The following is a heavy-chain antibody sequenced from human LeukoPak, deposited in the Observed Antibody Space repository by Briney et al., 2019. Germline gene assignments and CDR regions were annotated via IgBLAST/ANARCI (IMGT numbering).Heavy chain of an antibody. J-gene: IGHJ4*02. CDR2: INTDGSST. CDR3: AREITTNGGRYFDY. Sequence: PGGSLRLSCAASGFTFSSYWMHWVRQAPGKGLVWVSRINTDGSSTNYADSVKGRSTMSRDNAKNTLYLQMNSLRAEDTAVYSCAREITTNGGRYFDYWGQGTLVTVSS. V-gene: IGHV3-74*01. CDR1: GFTFSSYW. D-gene: IGHD7-27*01.